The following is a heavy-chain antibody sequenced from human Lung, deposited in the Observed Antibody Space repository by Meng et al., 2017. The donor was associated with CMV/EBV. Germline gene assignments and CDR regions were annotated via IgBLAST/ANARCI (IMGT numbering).Heavy chain of an antibody. CDR2: IYSGGTST. CDR3: AKEACSTTSCYYNYYYGLDV. V-gene: IGHV3-23*03. D-gene: IGHD2-2*01. CDR1: GFTFSSYV. J-gene: IGHJ6*02. Sequence: SCAASGFTFSSYVMSWVRQAPGRGLEWVSVIYSGGTSTQYADSVKGRFTISRDNSKNTLFLQMNSLRAEDTAVYYCAKEACSTTSCYYNYYYGLDVWXQGTXVNGAS.